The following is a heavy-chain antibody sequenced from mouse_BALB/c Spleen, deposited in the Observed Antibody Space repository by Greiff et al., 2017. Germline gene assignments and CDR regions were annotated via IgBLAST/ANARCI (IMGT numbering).Heavy chain of an antibody. Sequence: DVKLQESGAELVKPGASVKLSCTASGFNIKDTYMHWVKQRPEQGLEWIGRIDPANGNTKYDPKFQGKATITADTSSNTAYLQLSSLTSEDTAVYYCASPYYYGSSYEYFDVWGAGTTVTVSS. D-gene: IGHD1-1*01. V-gene: IGHV14-3*02. CDR3: ASPYYYGSSYEYFDV. CDR2: IDPANGNT. J-gene: IGHJ1*01. CDR1: GFNIKDTY.